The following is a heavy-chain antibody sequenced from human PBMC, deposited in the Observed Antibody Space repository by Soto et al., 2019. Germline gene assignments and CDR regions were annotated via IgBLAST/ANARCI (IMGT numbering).Heavy chain of an antibody. CDR3: AKDLLGPGRAYGMDV. CDR2: ISYDGSNK. CDR1: GFTFSSYG. Sequence: QVQLVESGGGVVQPGRSLRLSCAASGFTFSSYGMHWVRQAPGKGLEWVAVISYDGSNKYYADSVKGRFTISRDNSKNSLYLQMNSRRAEDRAVYYCAKDLLGPGRAYGMDVWGQGTTVTVSS. D-gene: IGHD7-27*01. J-gene: IGHJ6*02. V-gene: IGHV3-30*18.